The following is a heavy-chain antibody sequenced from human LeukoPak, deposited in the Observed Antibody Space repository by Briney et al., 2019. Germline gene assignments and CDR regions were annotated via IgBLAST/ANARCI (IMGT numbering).Heavy chain of an antibody. J-gene: IGHJ5*02. CDR2: INHSGST. V-gene: IGHV4-34*01. Sequence: SETLSLTCAVYGGSFSGYYWSWIRQPPGKGLEWIGEINHSGSTNYNPSLKSRVTISVDTSKNQFSLKLSSVTAADTAVYYCASGRRGWLQFPNQGWFDPWGQGTLVTVSS. CDR1: GGSFSGYY. D-gene: IGHD5-24*01. CDR3: ASGRRGWLQFPNQGWFDP.